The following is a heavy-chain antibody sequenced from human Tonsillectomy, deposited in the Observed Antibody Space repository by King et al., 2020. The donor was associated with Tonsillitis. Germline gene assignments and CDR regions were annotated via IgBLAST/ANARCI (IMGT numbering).Heavy chain of an antibody. CDR3: ARDAGMTNDY. D-gene: IGHD1-1*01. CDR1: GFTFSSYS. V-gene: IGHV3-48*01. J-gene: IGHJ4*02. Sequence: QLVQSGGGLVQPGGSLRLSCAASGFTFSSYSMNWVRQAPGKGLEWVSYISSSSSTIYYAESVKGRFTISRDNAKNSLYLQMNSLRAEDTAVYYCARDAGMTNDYWGQGTLVTVSS. CDR2: ISSSSSTI.